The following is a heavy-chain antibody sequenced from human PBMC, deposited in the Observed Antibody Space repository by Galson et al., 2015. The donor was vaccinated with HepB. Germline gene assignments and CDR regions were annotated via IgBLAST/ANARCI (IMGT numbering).Heavy chain of an antibody. J-gene: IGHJ3*02. CDR3: ARGDYGGAFDI. CDR1: GFTFSDYY. Sequence: SLRLSCAASGFTFSDYYMSWIRQAPGKGLEWVSYISTSSSYTNYVDSVKGRFTISRDNAQNSLYLQMNSLRAGDTAVYYCARGDYGGAFDIWGQGTMVTVSS. CDR2: ISTSSSYT. V-gene: IGHV3-11*06. D-gene: IGHD4-17*01.